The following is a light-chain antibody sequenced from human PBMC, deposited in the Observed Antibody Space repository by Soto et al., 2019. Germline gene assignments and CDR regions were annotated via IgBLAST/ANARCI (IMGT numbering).Light chain of an antibody. J-gene: IGKJ2*01. CDR2: GVS. V-gene: IGKV3-20*01. CDR1: QTISSSY. Sequence: VLTQSPGTLSLSPGERATISCRASQTISSSYLAWYQRKPGQAPRLLIYGVSTRATGIPHRFSGSGSGTDFTLTISRLEPEDCGVYYCQQYGGSPQYTFGQGTRLEIK. CDR3: QQYGGSPQYT.